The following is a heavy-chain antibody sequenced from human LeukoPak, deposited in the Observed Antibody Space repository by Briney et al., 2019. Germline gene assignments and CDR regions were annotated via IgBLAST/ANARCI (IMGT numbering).Heavy chain of an antibody. CDR1: GYTFTSYA. CDR2: INAGNGNT. CDR3: ARARGGGWDFDY. D-gene: IGHD6-19*01. Sequence: GASVKVSCKASGYTFTSYAMHWVRQAPGRRLEWMGWINAGNGNTKYSQKFQGRVTITRDTSASTAYMELSSLRSEDTAVYYCARARGGGWDFDYWGQGTLVTVSS. J-gene: IGHJ4*02. V-gene: IGHV1-3*01.